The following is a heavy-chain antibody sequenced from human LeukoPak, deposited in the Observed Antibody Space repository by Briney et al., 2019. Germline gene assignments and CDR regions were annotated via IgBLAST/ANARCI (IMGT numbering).Heavy chain of an antibody. Sequence: PSETLSLTRTVSGGSISSYYWSWIRQPPGKGLEWIGYIHSSGSTNYNPSLKSRVTISVDTSKNQFSLKLSSVTAADTAVYYCARGSEWRWLDFDLWGRGTLVTVSS. CDR1: GGSISSYY. CDR2: IHSSGST. CDR3: ARGSEWRWLDFDL. J-gene: IGHJ2*01. D-gene: IGHD5-24*01. V-gene: IGHV4-59*01.